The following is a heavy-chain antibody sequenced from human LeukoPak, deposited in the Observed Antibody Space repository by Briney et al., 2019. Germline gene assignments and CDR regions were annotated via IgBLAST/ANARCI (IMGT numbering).Heavy chain of an antibody. D-gene: IGHD1-1*01. V-gene: IGHV3-23*01. CDR3: AKAPRVRVYFDY. J-gene: IGHJ4*02. CDR2: ISGSGGST. Sequence: GGSLRLSCAASGFTFISYAISWVRQAPGEGLGWVSAISGSGGSTYYADSVKGRFTISRDNSKNTLYLQMNSLRAEDTAVYYCAKAPRVRVYFDYWGQGTLVTVSS. CDR1: GFTFISYA.